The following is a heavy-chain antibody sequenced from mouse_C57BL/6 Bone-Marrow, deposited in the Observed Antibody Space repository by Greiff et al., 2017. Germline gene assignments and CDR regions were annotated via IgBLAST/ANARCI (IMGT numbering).Heavy chain of an antibody. J-gene: IGHJ2*01. CDR2: INPYNGDT. CDR1: GYSFTGYF. V-gene: IGHV1-20*01. D-gene: IGHD2-2*01. CDR3: ARNLGVIWLRLFDY. Sequence: VQLQQSGPELVKPGDSVKISCKASGYSFTGYFMNWVMQSHGKSLEWIGRINPYNGDTFYNPKFKGKATLTVDKSSSTALMELRSLTSEDSAVYYCARNLGVIWLRLFDYWGQGTTLTVSS.